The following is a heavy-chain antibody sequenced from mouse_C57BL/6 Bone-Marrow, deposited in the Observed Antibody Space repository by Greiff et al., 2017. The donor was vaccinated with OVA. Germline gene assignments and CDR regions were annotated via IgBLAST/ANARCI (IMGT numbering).Heavy chain of an antibody. Sequence: VMLVESGPGLVQPSQSLSITCTVSGFSLTSYGVHWVRQSPGKGLEWLGVIWSGGSTDYNAAFISRLSISKDNSKSQVFFKMNSLQADDTAIYYCARNRLLRGFDYWGQGTTLTVSS. J-gene: IGHJ2*01. CDR3: ARNRLLRGFDY. V-gene: IGHV2-2*01. D-gene: IGHD1-1*01. CDR1: GFSLTSYG. CDR2: IWSGGST.